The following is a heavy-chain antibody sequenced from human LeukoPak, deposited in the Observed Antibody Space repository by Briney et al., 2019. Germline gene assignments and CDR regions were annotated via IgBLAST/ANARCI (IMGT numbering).Heavy chain of an antibody. CDR2: ISSSSSYI. D-gene: IGHD6-19*01. CDR1: GFTFSSYS. J-gene: IGHJ4*02. V-gene: IGHV3-21*01. Sequence: GGSLRLSCAASGFTFSSYSMNWVRQAPGKGLEWVSSISSSSSYIYYADSVKGRFIISRDNAKNSLYLQMNSLRAEDTAVYYCARFAPNSSGWYWGQGTLVTVSS. CDR3: ARFAPNSSGWY.